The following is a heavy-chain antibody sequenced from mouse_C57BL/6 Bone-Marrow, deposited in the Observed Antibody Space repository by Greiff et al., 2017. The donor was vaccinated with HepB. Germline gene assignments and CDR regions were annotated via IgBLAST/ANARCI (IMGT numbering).Heavy chain of an antibody. CDR3: TTWILRYPYYFDY. J-gene: IGHJ2*01. D-gene: IGHD1-1*01. CDR1: GFNIKDYY. CDR2: IDHEDGDT. V-gene: IGHV14-1*01. Sequence: VQLKESGAELVRPGASVKLSCTASGFNIKDYYMHWVKQRPEQGLEWIGRIDHEDGDTEYAPKFQGKVTMPADTPSNTAYLQLSSLTSEDTAVYYCTTWILRYPYYFDYWGQGTTLTVSS.